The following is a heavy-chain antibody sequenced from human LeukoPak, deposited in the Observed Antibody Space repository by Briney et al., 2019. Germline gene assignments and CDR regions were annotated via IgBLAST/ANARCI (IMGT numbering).Heavy chain of an antibody. CDR1: GFTFSSYE. J-gene: IGHJ6*04. D-gene: IGHD2-2*02. CDR3: ARDLGYCTSTSCYSLYGMDV. CDR2: ISSSGSTI. Sequence: PGGSLRLSCAASGFTFSSYEMNWVRQAPGKGLEWVSYISSSGSTIYYADSVKGRFTISRDNAKNSLYLQMNGLRAEDTAVYYSARDLGYCTSTSCYSLYGMDVWGKGTTVTVSS. V-gene: IGHV3-48*03.